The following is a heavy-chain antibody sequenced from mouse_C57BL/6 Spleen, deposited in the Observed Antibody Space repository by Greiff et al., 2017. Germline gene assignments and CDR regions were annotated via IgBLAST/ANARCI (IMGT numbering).Heavy chain of an antibody. Sequence: QVQLKQSGPELVKPGASVKISCKASGYAFSSSWMNWVKQRPGTGLEWIGRIYPGDGDTNYNGTFKAKATLTANKAASTAYMQRSSLTSEDSAVYFWASTTVVVRGYFDVWGTGTTVTVSS. V-gene: IGHV1-82*01. CDR3: ASTTVVVRGYFDV. CDR2: IYPGDGDT. CDR1: GYAFSSSW. D-gene: IGHD1-1*01. J-gene: IGHJ1*03.